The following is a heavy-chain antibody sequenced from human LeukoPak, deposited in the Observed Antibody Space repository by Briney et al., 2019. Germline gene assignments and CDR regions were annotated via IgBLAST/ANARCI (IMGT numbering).Heavy chain of an antibody. CDR3: ARHISSGGTYAYFDY. Sequence: SGTLSLTCTVSGSMYNYYWSWIRQPPGKGLEWIGYIHYNGNTNCNPSLKSRVTMSLDTSKSQVSLKLNSVTAADPAVYYCARHISSGGTYAYFDYWGQGTLVTVSS. J-gene: IGHJ4*02. D-gene: IGHD1-26*01. CDR1: GSMYNYY. CDR2: IHYNGNT. V-gene: IGHV4-59*08.